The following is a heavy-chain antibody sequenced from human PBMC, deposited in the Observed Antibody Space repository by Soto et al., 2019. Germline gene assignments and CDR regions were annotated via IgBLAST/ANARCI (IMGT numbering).Heavy chain of an antibody. CDR1: GFTFSSYA. Sequence: GGSLRLSCVASGFTFSSYAMSWVRQAPGKGLEWVSAISGSGGSTYYADSVKGRFTISRDNSKNTLYLQMNSLRAEDTAVYYCAKVGRGAYGRRSYFDYWGQGTLVTVSS. D-gene: IGHD4-17*01. J-gene: IGHJ4*02. V-gene: IGHV3-23*01. CDR3: AKVGRGAYGRRSYFDY. CDR2: ISGSGGST.